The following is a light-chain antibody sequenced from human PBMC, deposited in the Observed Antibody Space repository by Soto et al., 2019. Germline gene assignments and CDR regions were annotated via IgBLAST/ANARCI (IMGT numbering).Light chain of an antibody. CDR2: DAS. Sequence: DIQMTQSPSTLSASVGDRVTITCLASQSISSWLAGYQHTPGKAPKLLIYDASSLESGVPSRFSGSGSGTDFTFTISSLQPEDIATYYCQQYDNLPPYTFGQGTKVDIK. CDR1: QSISSW. J-gene: IGKJ2*01. V-gene: IGKV1-5*01. CDR3: QQYDNLPPYT.